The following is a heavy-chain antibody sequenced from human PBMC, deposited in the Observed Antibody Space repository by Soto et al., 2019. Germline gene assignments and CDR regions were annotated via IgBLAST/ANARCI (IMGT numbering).Heavy chain of an antibody. J-gene: IGHJ6*02. V-gene: IGHV1-18*01. CDR3: AIDREQLVLYGMDV. CDR1: GYTFTSYV. Sequence: QVQLLQSGAEVKKPGASVKVSCNASGYTFTSYVIIWVRQAPGQVLEWMGWISAYNGNTNYAQKLQGRVTMTTDTATSTAYMDLRSLRSEATAVYYCAIDREQLVLYGMDVWGHGTKLTVSS. D-gene: IGHD6-13*01. CDR2: ISAYNGNT.